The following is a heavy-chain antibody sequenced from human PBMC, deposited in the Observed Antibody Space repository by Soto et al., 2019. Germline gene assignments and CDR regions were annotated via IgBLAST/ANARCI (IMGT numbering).Heavy chain of an antibody. CDR2: ISGSGGST. CDR3: AKGSSSFSSGSGAAPGLFNY. CDR1: GFTFSSYA. J-gene: IGHJ4*02. D-gene: IGHD6-25*01. V-gene: IGHV3-23*01. Sequence: PGGSLRLSCAASGFTFSSYAMSWVRQAPGKGLEWVSGISGSGGSTYSADSVKGRFTISRDNSKNTLYVQMNSLRAEDTAVYYCAKGSSSFSSGSGAAPGLFNYWGQGTLVTVSS.